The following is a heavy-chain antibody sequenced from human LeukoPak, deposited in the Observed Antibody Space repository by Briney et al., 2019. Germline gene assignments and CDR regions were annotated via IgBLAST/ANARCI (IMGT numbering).Heavy chain of an antibody. CDR3: ARGWGSGAFDI. CDR2: ISSSSSYI. V-gene: IGHV3-21*01. CDR1: GFTFSNYN. D-gene: IGHD7-27*01. Sequence: GGSLRLSCAASGFTFSNYNMNWVRQAPGKGLEWVSSISSSSSYIYYADSVKGRFTISRDNAKNSLYLQMNSLRAEDTAVYYCARGWGSGAFDIWGQGTMVTVSS. J-gene: IGHJ3*02.